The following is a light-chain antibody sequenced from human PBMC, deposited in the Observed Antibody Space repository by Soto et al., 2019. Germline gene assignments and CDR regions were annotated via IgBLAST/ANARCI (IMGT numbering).Light chain of an antibody. CDR2: EVS. CDR3: GSYTSTDTPFV. CDR1: RTDVGGYNY. J-gene: IGLJ1*01. V-gene: IGLV2-14*01. Sequence: QSVLAQPSSVSGSLGQSITISCTGTRTDVGGYNYVSWYQHHPGKGPKLIIYEVSNRPSGVSDRFSGSKSGNKASLIISNLEAEDESDYYCGSYTSTDTPFVFGTGTKVTVL.